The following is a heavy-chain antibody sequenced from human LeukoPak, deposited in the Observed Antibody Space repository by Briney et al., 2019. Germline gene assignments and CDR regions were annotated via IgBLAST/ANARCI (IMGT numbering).Heavy chain of an antibody. CDR1: GGSVSSGTYY. Sequence: SETLSLTCTVSGGSVSSGTYYWTRIRQPPGKGLEWIGYISYSGSTNYNPSLKSRVTISVDTSKSQFSLNLSSVTAADTAVYYCARRGSGGRSFDIWGQGTMVTVSS. J-gene: IGHJ3*02. V-gene: IGHV4-61*01. CDR2: ISYSGST. D-gene: IGHD2-15*01. CDR3: ARRGSGGRSFDI.